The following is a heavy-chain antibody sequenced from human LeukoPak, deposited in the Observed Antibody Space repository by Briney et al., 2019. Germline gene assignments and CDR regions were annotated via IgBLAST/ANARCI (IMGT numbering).Heavy chain of an antibody. J-gene: IGHJ6*03. CDR2: INSDGTTT. CDR1: GFTFSNYW. Sequence: GGSLRLSCAASGFTFSNYWMFWVRQAPGKGLVWVSRINSDGTTTNYADSVKGRFTISRDNARNTLYLHLNSLRDEDTAVYYCTSSGIMISPSYFYSMDVWGKGTTVTVSS. D-gene: IGHD3-10*01. CDR3: TSSGIMISPSYFYSMDV. V-gene: IGHV3-74*01.